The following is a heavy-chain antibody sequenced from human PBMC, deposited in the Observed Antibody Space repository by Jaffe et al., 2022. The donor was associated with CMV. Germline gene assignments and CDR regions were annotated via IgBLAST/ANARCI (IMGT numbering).Heavy chain of an antibody. CDR1: GFTFSSYG. CDR2: ISYDGSNK. J-gene: IGHJ4*02. D-gene: IGHD6-19*01. V-gene: IGHV3-30*18. CDR3: AKDFKGSAVAGRWGTFDY. Sequence: QVQLVESGGGVVQPGRSLRLSCAASGFTFSSYGMHWVRQAPGKGLEWVAVISYDGSNKYYADSVKGRFTISRDNSKNTLYLQMNSLRAEDTAVYYCAKDFKGSAVAGRWGTFDYWGQGTLVTVSS.